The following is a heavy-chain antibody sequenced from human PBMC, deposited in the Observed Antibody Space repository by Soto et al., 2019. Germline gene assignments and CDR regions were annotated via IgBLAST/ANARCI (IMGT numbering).Heavy chain of an antibody. Sequence: QVQLQESGPGLVKPSGTLSLTCAVSSGSISSSNWWSWVRQPPGKGLKWIGEIYHSGSTNYNPSLKSRGTISVDKSKNQFSLKLSSVAAADTAVYYCARGQLTTVRYNWFDPWGQGTLVTVSS. CDR1: SGSISSSNW. D-gene: IGHD4-17*01. J-gene: IGHJ5*02. V-gene: IGHV4-4*02. CDR3: ARGQLTTVRYNWFDP. CDR2: IYHSGST.